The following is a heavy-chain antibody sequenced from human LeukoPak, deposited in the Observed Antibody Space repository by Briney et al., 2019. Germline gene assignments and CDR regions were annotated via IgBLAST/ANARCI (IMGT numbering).Heavy chain of an antibody. Sequence: GGSLRLSCAASGFSFNRYSMNWVRQAPGKGLEWVSSISSSSSYIYYSDSVKGRFTISRDNAKNSLYLQMNTLRVEDTAIYYCANEPGYSSGWYEHWGQGTLVTVSS. CDR3: ANEPGYSSGWYEH. V-gene: IGHV3-21*01. D-gene: IGHD6-19*01. J-gene: IGHJ5*02. CDR1: GFSFNRYS. CDR2: ISSSSSYI.